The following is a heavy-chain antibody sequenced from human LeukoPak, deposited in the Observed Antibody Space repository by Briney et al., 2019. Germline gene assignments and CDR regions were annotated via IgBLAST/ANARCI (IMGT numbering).Heavy chain of an antibody. J-gene: IGHJ4*02. D-gene: IGHD3-10*01. V-gene: IGHV3-33*06. CDR1: GFTFSSYG. CDR3: AKEELLLWFGESNPIDY. CDR2: ISYDESDT. Sequence: GGSLRLSCAASGFTFSSYGMHWVRQAPGKGLEWVAVISYDESDTYYADSVKGRFTISRDNSKNTLFLQMNSLRAEDTAVYYCAKEELLLWFGESNPIDYWGQGTLVTVSS.